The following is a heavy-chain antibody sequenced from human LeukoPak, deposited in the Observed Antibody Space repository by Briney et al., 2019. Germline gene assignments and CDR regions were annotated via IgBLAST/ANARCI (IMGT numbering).Heavy chain of an antibody. V-gene: IGHV3-9*01. J-gene: IGHJ4*02. D-gene: IGHD3-3*01. CDR3: AKVQTYYDFWSGYYEREQYYFDY. Sequence: GGSLRLSCAASGLTFDDYAMHWVLQAPGKGLEWVSGISWNSGSIGYADSVKGRFTISRDNAKNSLYLQMNSLRAEDTALYYCAKVQTYYDFWSGYYEREQYYFDYWGQGTLVTVYS. CDR1: GLTFDDYA. CDR2: ISWNSGSI.